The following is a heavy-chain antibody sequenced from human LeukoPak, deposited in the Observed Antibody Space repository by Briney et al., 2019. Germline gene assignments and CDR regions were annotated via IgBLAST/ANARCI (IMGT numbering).Heavy chain of an antibody. CDR3: AKWGDYDILTGYYDSDY. D-gene: IGHD3-9*01. Sequence: PGGSLRLSCAASGFIFSNYAMSWVRQAPGKGLEWVSAIGGRDSGTYYADSVRGRFTVSRDDPKNTLYLQMNPLRAEDTAVYYCAKWGDYDILTGYYDSDYWGQGTLVTVSS. V-gene: IGHV3-23*01. J-gene: IGHJ4*02. CDR2: IGGRDSGT. CDR1: GFIFSNYA.